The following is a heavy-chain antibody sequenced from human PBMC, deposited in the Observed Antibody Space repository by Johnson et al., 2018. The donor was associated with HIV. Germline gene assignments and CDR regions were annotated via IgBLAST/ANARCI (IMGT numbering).Heavy chain of an antibody. D-gene: IGHD6-6*01. CDR3: AKDLDSSSWGAFDI. CDR1: GFTFSSYA. V-gene: IGHV3-30-3*01. Sequence: QVLLVESGGGLVKPGRSLRLSCAASGFTFSSYAMHWVRQAPGKGLEWVAVISYDGSNKYYADYVKGRFTISRDNSKNTLYLQMNSLRAEDTAVYYCAKDLDSSSWGAFDIWGQGTMVTVSS. CDR2: ISYDGSNK. J-gene: IGHJ3*02.